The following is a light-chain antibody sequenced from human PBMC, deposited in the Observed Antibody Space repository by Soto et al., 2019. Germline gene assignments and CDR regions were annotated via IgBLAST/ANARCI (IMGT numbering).Light chain of an antibody. CDR3: CSYAGSSLRV. CDR1: SSDVGSDNL. Sequence: QSALTQPASVSGSPGQSITISCTGTSSDVGSDNLVSWYQQHPGKAPKLMIYEGSNRPSGVSNRFSGPKSGNTASLTISGLQAEDEADYYCCSYAGSSLRVFGGGTKLTVL. J-gene: IGLJ3*02. V-gene: IGLV2-23*01. CDR2: EGS.